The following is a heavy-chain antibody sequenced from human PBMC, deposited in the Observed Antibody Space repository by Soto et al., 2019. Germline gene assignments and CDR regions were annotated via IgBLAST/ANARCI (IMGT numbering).Heavy chain of an antibody. J-gene: IGHJ4*02. CDR3: VKDLAVGATKYFDY. Sequence: GGSLRLSCSTSGFTFSSYAMHWVRQAPGKGLEYVSAISSNGGSTYYADSVKGRFTISRDNSKNTLYLQMSSLRAEDTAVYYCVKDLAVGATKYFDYWGQGTLVTVSS. D-gene: IGHD1-26*01. CDR2: ISSNGGST. CDR1: GFTFSSYA. V-gene: IGHV3-64D*09.